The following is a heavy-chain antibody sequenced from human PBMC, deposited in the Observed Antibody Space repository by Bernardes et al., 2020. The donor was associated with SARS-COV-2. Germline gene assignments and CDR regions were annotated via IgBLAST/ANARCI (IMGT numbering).Heavy chain of an antibody. V-gene: IGHV3-74*01. J-gene: IGHJ4*02. Sequence: GSLRLSCAASGFTFSSYWMHWVRQAPGKGPVWVSRINPDGSSTNYADSVKGRFTISRDNAKNTLYLQMNSLRAEDTAIYYCATAGDYRFDYWGQGTLLTVSS. D-gene: IGHD4-17*01. CDR1: GFTFSSYW. CDR2: INPDGSST. CDR3: ATAGDYRFDY.